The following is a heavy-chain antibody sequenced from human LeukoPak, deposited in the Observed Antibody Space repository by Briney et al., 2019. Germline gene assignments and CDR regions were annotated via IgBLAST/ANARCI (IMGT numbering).Heavy chain of an antibody. CDR2: IIPIFGTA. Sequence: SVKVSCKASGGTFSSYAISGVRQAPGQGLEWMGVIIPIFGTANYVQRFQGRVTITADESTSTAYMELSSLRSEDMAVYYCARSDTGDTAMAYFDYWGQGTLVTVSS. D-gene: IGHD5-18*01. CDR3: ARSDTGDTAMAYFDY. V-gene: IGHV1-69*01. J-gene: IGHJ4*02. CDR1: GGTFSSYA.